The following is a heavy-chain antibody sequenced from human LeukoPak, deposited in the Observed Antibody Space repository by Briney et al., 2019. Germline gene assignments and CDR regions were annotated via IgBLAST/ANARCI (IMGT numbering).Heavy chain of an antibody. V-gene: IGHV3-7*01. CDR3: ASLGY. J-gene: IGHJ4*02. Sequence: GGSLRLSCAASGFTFSDYWMTWVRQAPGKGLEWVANIKPDGSEKYYVDSVKGRFTISRDNAKNSLYLQMNSLRAEDTAVYYCASLGYWGQGTLVTVSS. CDR1: GFTFSDYW. CDR2: IKPDGSEK. D-gene: IGHD7-27*01.